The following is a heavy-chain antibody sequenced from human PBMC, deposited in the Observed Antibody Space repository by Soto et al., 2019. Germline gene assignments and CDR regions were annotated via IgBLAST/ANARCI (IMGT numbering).Heavy chain of an antibody. CDR2: IYYSGST. CDR3: ARDRLGPKPSIAAAGTGVKGWFDP. Sequence: QVQLQESGPGLVKPSQTLSLTCTVSGGSISSGGYYWSWIRQHPGKGLEWIGYIYYSGSTYYNPSLKSRVTISVDTSKNQFSLKLSSVTAADTAVYYCARDRLGPKPSIAAAGTGVKGWFDPWGQGTLVTVSS. V-gene: IGHV4-31*03. CDR1: GGSISSGGYY. D-gene: IGHD6-13*01. J-gene: IGHJ5*02.